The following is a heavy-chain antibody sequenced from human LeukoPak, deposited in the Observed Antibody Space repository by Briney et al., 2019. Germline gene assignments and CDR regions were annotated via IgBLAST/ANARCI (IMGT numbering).Heavy chain of an antibody. J-gene: IGHJ4*02. CDR2: IDGSSATI. V-gene: IGHV3-48*04. CDR3: ATYGRDGYKGFY. D-gene: IGHD5-24*01. Sequence: GGSLRLSCAASGFTFYKYSMSWVRQAPGKGLEWITYIDGSSATIYYADSVKGRFTTSGDNARNSVYLHMNSLRAEDTAVYYCATYGRDGYKGFYWGQGALVTVSS. CDR1: GFTFYKYS.